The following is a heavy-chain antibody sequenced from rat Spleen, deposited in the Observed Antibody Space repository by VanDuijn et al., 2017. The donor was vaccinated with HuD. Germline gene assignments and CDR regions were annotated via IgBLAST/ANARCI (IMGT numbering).Heavy chain of an antibody. J-gene: IGHJ2*01. V-gene: IGHV6-13*01. CDR2: IKDKSNNNAT. Sequence: EVQVVETGGDLVQPGKSLKLTCATSGFTFSAAWMHWVRQSPDEGLEWIARIKDKSNNNATDYVESVKGRFPISRNDSKSRLYLQMNGLQEEDTATYYCIAWGFDYRGQGVMVTVSS. CDR1: GFTFSAAW. CDR3: IAWGFDY. D-gene: IGHD1-2*01.